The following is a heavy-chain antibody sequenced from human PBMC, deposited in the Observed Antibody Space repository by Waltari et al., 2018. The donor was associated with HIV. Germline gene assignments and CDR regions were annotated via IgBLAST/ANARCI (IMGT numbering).Heavy chain of an antibody. CDR1: GGSSSNYY. CDR3: ARGQYGPGSREDY. Sequence: QVQLQQWGTGLLKPSETLSLTCAVQGGSSSNYYWSWIRQPPGKGLEWIAEINHSGRTNYNPSLKSRLTISVDTSKTHFSVKLTSVTAADTAVYFCARGQYGPGSREDYCGQGTLVTVAS. D-gene: IGHD3-10*01. CDR2: INHSGRT. V-gene: IGHV4-34*02. J-gene: IGHJ4*02.